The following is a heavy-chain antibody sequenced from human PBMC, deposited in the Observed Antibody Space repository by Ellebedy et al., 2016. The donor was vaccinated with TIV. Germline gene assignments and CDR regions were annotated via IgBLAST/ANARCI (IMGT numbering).Heavy chain of an antibody. Sequence: AASVKVSCKTSGGTFSNFAISWVRQAPGQGLQLMGGIIPIVGVANYAQKFQGRVTITADNSTSTAYMELNSLRSEDTAVYYCAMSDGDQLLVRSGMDYWGQGTLVTVSS. V-gene: IGHV1-69*10. D-gene: IGHD2-2*01. CDR2: IIPIVGVA. CDR3: AMSDGDQLLVRSGMDY. CDR1: GGTFSNFA. J-gene: IGHJ4*02.